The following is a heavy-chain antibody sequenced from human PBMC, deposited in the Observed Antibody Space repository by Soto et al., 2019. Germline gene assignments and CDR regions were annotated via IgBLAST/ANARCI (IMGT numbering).Heavy chain of an antibody. D-gene: IGHD4-17*01. J-gene: IGHJ4*02. V-gene: IGHV4-30-2*01. CDR2: IYHSGST. CDR3: ASGLVTTLHY. CDR1: GGSISSGGYS. Sequence: QLQLQESGSGLVKPSQTLSLTCAVSGGSISSGGYSWSWIRQPPGKGLEWLGYIYHSGSTYYNPSLESRVPISVARSKNQSPLTLSAVTAADTAVYYCASGLVTTLHYWGQGTLVTVSS.